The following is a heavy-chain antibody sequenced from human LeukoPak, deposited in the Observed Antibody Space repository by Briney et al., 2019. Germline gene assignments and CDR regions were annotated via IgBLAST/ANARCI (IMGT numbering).Heavy chain of an antibody. CDR1: GGSISSSSYY. CDR2: IYYSGST. Sequence: PSETLSLTCTVSGGSISSSSYYWGWIRQPPGKGLEWIGSIYYSGSTYYNPSLKSRVTISVDTSKNQFSLKLSSVTAADTAVYYCARDPHLVHSGYDCFDYWGQGTLVTVSS. J-gene: IGHJ4*02. V-gene: IGHV4-39*07. CDR3: ARDPHLVHSGYDCFDY. D-gene: IGHD5-12*01.